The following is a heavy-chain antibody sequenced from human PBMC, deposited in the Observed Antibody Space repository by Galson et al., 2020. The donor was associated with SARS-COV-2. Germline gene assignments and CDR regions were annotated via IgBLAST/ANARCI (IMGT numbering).Heavy chain of an antibody. CDR2: IYTSGRT. CDR1: GGSISSDSYY. CDR3: AYGVVAGTGR. V-gene: IGHV4-61*02. D-gene: IGHD6-19*01. Sequence: SETLSLTCTVSGGSISSDSYYWSWIRQPAGKGLEWIGRIYTSGRTNYNPSLQSRVTISIDTSKNQFTLELTSVTAADSARYFCAYGVVAGTGRWGQGIQVTVSS. J-gene: IGHJ4*02.